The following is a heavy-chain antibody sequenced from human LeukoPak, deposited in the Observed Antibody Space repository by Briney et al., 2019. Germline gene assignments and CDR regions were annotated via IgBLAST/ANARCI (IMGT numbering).Heavy chain of an antibody. CDR1: GGSISSYY. D-gene: IGHD6-13*01. CDR3: ASAWIAAAGSIDY. J-gene: IGHJ4*02. CDR2: IYYSGST. V-gene: IGHV4-59*12. Sequence: NPSETLSLTCTVSGGSISSYYWSWIRQPPGKGLEWIGYIYYSGSTNYNPSLKSRVTISVDTSKNQFSLKLSSVTAADTAVYYCASAWIAAAGSIDYWGQGTLVTVSS.